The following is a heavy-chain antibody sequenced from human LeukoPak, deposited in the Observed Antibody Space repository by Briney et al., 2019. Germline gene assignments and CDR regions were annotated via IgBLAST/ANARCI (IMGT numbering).Heavy chain of an antibody. CDR3: VRGIDTTGYFNY. J-gene: IGHJ4*02. Sequence: ASVNVSCKASGYTFSTYPMNWVRQAPGQGLEWMGWINTNTGSPTYAQGLTGRFVFSLDTSVSTAFLQINSLKAEDSALYYCVRGIDTTGYFNYWGQGTLVTVSS. CDR1: GYTFSTYP. CDR2: INTNTGSP. V-gene: IGHV7-4-1*02. D-gene: IGHD3-22*01.